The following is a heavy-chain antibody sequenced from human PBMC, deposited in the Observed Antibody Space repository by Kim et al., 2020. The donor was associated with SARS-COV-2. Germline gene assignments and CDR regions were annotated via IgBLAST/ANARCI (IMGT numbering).Heavy chain of an antibody. Sequence: SVKVSCKASGGTFSSYAISWVRQAPGQGLEWMGGIIPIFGTANYAQKFQGRVTITADESTSTAYMELSSLRSEDTAVYYCARASSGLVGIYYYYGMDVWGQGTTVTVSS. CDR3: ARASSGLVGIYYYYGMDV. CDR1: GGTFSSYA. D-gene: IGHD6-19*01. J-gene: IGHJ6*02. CDR2: IIPIFGTA. V-gene: IGHV1-69*13.